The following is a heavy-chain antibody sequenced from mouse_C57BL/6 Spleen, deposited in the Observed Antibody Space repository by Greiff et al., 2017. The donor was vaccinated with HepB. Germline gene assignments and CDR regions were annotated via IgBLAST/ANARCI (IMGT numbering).Heavy chain of an antibody. V-gene: IGHV5-9*01. CDR3: ARSSVVARDWYFDV. Sequence: EVKLVESGGGLVKPGGSLKLSCAASGFTFSSYTMSWVRQTPEKRLEWVATISGGGGNTYYPDSVKGRFTISRDNAKNTLYLQMSSLRSEDTALYYCARSSVVARDWYFDVWGTGTTVTVSS. D-gene: IGHD1-1*01. CDR1: GFTFSSYT. CDR2: ISGGGGNT. J-gene: IGHJ1*03.